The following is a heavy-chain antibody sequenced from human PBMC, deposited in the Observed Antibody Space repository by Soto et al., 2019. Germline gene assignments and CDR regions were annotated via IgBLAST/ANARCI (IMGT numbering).Heavy chain of an antibody. CDR1: GDSVRNQY. J-gene: IGHJ6*03. CDR2: IYRSGST. D-gene: IGHD3-16*01. Sequence: PSETLSLTCTVSGDSVRNQYWSWIRRPPGRGLEWIGYIYRSGSTKYNPSLKSRLTISVDTSKNQFSLKLSSVTAADTAVYYCARTLDYGHTDVWGKGTTVTVSS. V-gene: IGHV4-4*09. CDR3: ARTLDYGHTDV.